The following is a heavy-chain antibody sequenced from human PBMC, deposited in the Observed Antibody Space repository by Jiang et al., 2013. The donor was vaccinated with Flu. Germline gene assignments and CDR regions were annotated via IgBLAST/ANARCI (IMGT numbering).Heavy chain of an antibody. CDR1: GGSISGYY. D-gene: IGHD3-22*01. CDR2: IYYQGNT. V-gene: IGHV4-59*01. J-gene: IGHJ4*02. Sequence: PGLVKPSGTLSLTCTVSGGSISGYYWSWIRQPPGKGLEWIGYIYYQGNTNYNPSLRSRVTMSVDTSDNQFSLKLNSVTAADTALYYCARFSSGPAVFDHWGQGTLVAVSS. CDR3: ARFSSGPAVFDH.